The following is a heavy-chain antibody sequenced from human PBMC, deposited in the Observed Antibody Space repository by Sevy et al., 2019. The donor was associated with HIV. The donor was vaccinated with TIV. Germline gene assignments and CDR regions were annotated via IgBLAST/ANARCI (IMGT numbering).Heavy chain of an antibody. CDR2: ISSSSSTI. V-gene: IGHV3-48*01. J-gene: IGHJ4*02. Sequence: GGSLRLSCAASGFTFSSYSMNWVRQAPGKGLEWVSYISSSSSTIYYADSVKGRFTISRDNAKNSLYLQMNSLRAEDTAVYYCAGGGGYDFWSGYYPHFDYWGQGTLVTVSS. CDR1: GFTFSSYS. CDR3: AGGGGYDFWSGYYPHFDY. D-gene: IGHD3-3*01.